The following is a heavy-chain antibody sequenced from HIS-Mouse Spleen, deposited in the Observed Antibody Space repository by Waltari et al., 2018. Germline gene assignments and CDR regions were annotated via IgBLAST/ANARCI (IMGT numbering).Heavy chain of an antibody. D-gene: IGHD3-10*01. CDR2: ISSSSSYI. CDR1: GFTFGSYS. V-gene: IGHV3-21*01. J-gene: IGHJ3*02. Sequence: EVQLVESGGGLVKPGGSLRLSCAASGFTFGSYSMNWVRQAPGKGLEWVSSISSSSSYIYYADSVKGRFTISRDNAKNSLYLQMNSLRAEDTAVYYCAREDRGAFDIWGQGTMVTVSS. CDR3: AREDRGAFDI.